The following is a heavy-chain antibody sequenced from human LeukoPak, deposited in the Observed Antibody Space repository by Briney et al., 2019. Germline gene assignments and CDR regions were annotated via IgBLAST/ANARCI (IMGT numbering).Heavy chain of an antibody. V-gene: IGHV3-23*01. CDR2: ISGSGGSI. D-gene: IGHD2-2*01. Sequence: GGSLRLSCAASGFTFSSYAMSWVRQAPGKGLEWVSVISGSGGSISYADSVKGRFTVSRDNSKNTLYLQMNSLRAEDTAVYYCAKDRDCSSATCYVFWFDPWGQGTLVTVSS. CDR3: AKDRDCSSATCYVFWFDP. J-gene: IGHJ5*02. CDR1: GFTFSSYA.